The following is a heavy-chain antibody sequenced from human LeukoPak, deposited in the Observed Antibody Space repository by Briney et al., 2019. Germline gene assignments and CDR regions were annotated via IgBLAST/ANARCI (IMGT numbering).Heavy chain of an antibody. CDR2: ISGSDGST. CDR1: GFTFSSSA. V-gene: IGHV3-23*01. D-gene: IGHD6-13*01. CDR3: AREGSSSWYRGRLDY. J-gene: IGHJ4*02. Sequence: GGSLRLSCAAPGFTFSSSAMSWVRLAPGKGLEWVSGISGSDGSTYYADSVKGRFTISRDNSKNTLFLQMNSLRAEDTAVYYCAREGSSSWYRGRLDYWGQGTLVTVSS.